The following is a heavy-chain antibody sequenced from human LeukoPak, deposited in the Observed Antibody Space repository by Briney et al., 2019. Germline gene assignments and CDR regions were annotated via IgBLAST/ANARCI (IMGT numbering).Heavy chain of an antibody. CDR1: GFTFTSYA. Sequence: TGGSLRLSCAASGFTFTSYAMSWVRQAPGKGLDWVSAISGSGGSTYHAASVKGRFTISRDNSNNTLYLQMNSLRAEDTAVYYCAKGRNIVATIGSFDYWGQGTLVTVSS. CDR2: ISGSGGST. D-gene: IGHD5-12*01. V-gene: IGHV3-23*01. J-gene: IGHJ4*02. CDR3: AKGRNIVATIGSFDY.